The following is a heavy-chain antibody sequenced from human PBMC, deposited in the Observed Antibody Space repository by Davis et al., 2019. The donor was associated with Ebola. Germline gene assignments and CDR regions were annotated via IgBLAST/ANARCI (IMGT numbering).Heavy chain of an antibody. CDR3: ARWNEGSDH. J-gene: IGHJ4*02. V-gene: IGHV4-59*01. CDR2: IYYSGFT. CDR1: GGSISGYY. Sequence: PSETLSLICTVSGGSISGYYWSWTRQPPGKGLEWIAYIYYSGFTNYNPSLKSRVTISVDTSKNQFSLKLTSVTAADTAVYYCARWNEGSDHWGQGALVTVSS. D-gene: IGHD1-1*01.